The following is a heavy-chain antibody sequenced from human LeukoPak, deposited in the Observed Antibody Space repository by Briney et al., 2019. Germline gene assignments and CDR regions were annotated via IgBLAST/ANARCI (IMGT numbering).Heavy chain of an antibody. J-gene: IGHJ5*02. CDR3: ARDSGLMTTVTTSRRNWFDP. CDR1: GYTFTSYA. Sequence: ASVKVSCKASGYTFTSYAMHWVRQAPGQRLEWMGWINAGNGNTKYSQKFQGRVTITRDTSASTAYMELSSLRSEDTAVYYCARDSGLMTTVTTSRRNWFDPWGQGTLVTVSS. D-gene: IGHD4-17*01. CDR2: INAGNGNT. V-gene: IGHV1-3*01.